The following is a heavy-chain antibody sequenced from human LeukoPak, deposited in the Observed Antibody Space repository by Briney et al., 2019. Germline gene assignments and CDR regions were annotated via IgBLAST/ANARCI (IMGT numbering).Heavy chain of an antibody. V-gene: IGHV4-59*08. CDR3: ARHGYISGSYRYNWFDP. J-gene: IGHJ5*02. Sequence: SETLSLTCTVSGGSISSYYWSWIRQPPGKGLECIGYIYYSGSTNYNPSLKSRVTISVDTSKNQFSLKLSSVTAADTAVYYCARHGYISGSYRYNWFDPWGQGTLVTVSS. D-gene: IGHD1-26*01. CDR2: IYYSGST. CDR1: GGSISSYY.